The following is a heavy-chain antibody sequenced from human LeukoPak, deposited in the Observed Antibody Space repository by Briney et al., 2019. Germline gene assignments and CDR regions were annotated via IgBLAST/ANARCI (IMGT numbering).Heavy chain of an antibody. J-gene: IGHJ4*02. CDR2: IYYSGST. Sequence: SRTLSLTCTVSGGSISSGGYYWSWIRQHPGKGLEWIGYIYYSGSTYYNPSLKTRVTISVDTSKNQFSLKLSSVTAADTAVYYCARETLVPAYCSSTSCPYYFDYWGQGTLVTVSS. CDR3: ARETLVPAYCSSTSCPYYFDY. V-gene: IGHV4-31*03. D-gene: IGHD2-2*01. CDR1: GGSISSGGYY.